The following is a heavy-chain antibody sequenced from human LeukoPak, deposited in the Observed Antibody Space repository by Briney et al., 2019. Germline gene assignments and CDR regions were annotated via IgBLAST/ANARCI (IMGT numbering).Heavy chain of an antibody. CDR3: AKALVGSGSYYNGFDY. J-gene: IGHJ4*02. CDR1: GFTFSSYG. CDR2: ISYDGSNK. D-gene: IGHD3-10*01. Sequence: GRSLRLSCAASGFTFSSYGMHWVRQAPGKGLEWVAVISYDGSNKYYADSVKGRFTISRDNAKNTLYLQMNSLRAEDTAVYYCAKALVGSGSYYNGFDYWGQGTLVTVSS. V-gene: IGHV3-30*18.